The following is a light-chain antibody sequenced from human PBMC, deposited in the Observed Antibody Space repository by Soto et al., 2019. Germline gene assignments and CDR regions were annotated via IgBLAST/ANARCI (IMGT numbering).Light chain of an antibody. CDR3: QESYSTPLT. Sequence: IQMTQSPSSLSASVGDRVTITCRASQNIDNYLNWYQQKPGKAPKVLIYAVSSLQGGVPSRFSGSGSGTDFTLTISSLQPEDFATYYCQESYSTPLTFGGGTKVDIK. J-gene: IGKJ4*01. CDR1: QNIDNY. V-gene: IGKV1-39*01. CDR2: AVS.